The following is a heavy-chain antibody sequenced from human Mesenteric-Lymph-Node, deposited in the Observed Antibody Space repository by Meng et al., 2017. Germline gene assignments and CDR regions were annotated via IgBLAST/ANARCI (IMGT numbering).Heavy chain of an antibody. CDR2: IYYSGST. Sequence: SETLSLTCTVSGGSISSSSYYWGWIRQPPGKGLEWIGSIYYSGSTYYNPSLKSRVTISVDKSKNQFSLKLSSVTAADTAVYYCARGIYSYGMDVWGQGTTVTVSS. CDR1: GGSISSSSYY. V-gene: IGHV4-39*07. CDR3: ARGIYSYGMDV. J-gene: IGHJ6*02.